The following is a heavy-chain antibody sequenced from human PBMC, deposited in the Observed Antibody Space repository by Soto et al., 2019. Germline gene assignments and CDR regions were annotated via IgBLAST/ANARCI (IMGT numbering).Heavy chain of an antibody. D-gene: IGHD3-10*01. CDR3: AKDPVGYYCSGTWHY. CDR2: ISGSGGST. V-gene: IGHV3-23*01. CDR1: GFTFSSYA. Sequence: EVQLLESGGGLVQPGGSLRLSCAASGFTFSSYAMSWVRQAPGKGLEWVSAISGSGGSTYYADSVKGRFTISRDNSKNTLYLQMNSLRAEDKAVYYCAKDPVGYYCSGTWHYWGQGTLVTVSS. J-gene: IGHJ4*02.